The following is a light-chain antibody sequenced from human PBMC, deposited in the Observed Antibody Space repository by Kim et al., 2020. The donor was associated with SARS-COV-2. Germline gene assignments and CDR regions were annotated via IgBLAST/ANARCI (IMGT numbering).Light chain of an antibody. J-gene: IGKJ5*01. V-gene: IGKV1-33*01. CDR1: QDISNY. CDR3: QQYDNLPPLIT. CDR2: DAS. Sequence: DIQMTQSPSSLSASVGDRVTITCQASQDISNYLNWYQQKPGKAPKLLIYDASSLETGVPSRFSGSGSGTDFTFTISSLQPEDIATYYCQQYDNLPPLITFGQGTRLEIK.